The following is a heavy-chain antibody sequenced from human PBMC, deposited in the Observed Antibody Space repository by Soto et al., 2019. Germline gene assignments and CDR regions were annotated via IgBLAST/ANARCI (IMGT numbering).Heavy chain of an antibody. V-gene: IGHV4-39*01. CDR2: IYYSGIT. D-gene: IGHD2-15*01. CDR1: GGSISSSSYY. J-gene: IGHJ6*02. CDR3: ARHRIRGYCSGGSCYPVGMDV. Sequence: SETLSLTCTVSGGSISSSSYYWGWISQPPGKGREWIGSIYYSGITYYNPSLKSRVTISVDTSKNQFSLKLSSVTAADTAVYYCARHRIRGYCSGGSCYPVGMDVWGQGTTVTVSS.